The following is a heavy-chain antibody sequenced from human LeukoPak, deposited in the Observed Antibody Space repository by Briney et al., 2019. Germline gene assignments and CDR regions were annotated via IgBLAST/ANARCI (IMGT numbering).Heavy chain of an antibody. D-gene: IGHD3-10*01. CDR1: GGSISSSSYY. CDR3: ARPRVNWFDP. J-gene: IGHJ5*02. V-gene: IGHV4-39*01. CDR2: IYYSGST. Sequence: PSETLSLTCTVSGGSISSSSYYWGWIRQPPGKGLEWIGSIYYSGSTYYNPSLKSRVTISVDTSKNQFSLKLSSVTAADTAVYYFARPRVNWFDPWGQGTLVTVS.